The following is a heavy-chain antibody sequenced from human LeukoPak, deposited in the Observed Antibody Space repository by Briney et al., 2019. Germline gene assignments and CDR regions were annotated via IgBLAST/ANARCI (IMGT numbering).Heavy chain of an antibody. D-gene: IGHD2-8*01. CDR1: GGSITNTNYY. Sequence: NPSETLSLTCTVSGGSITNTNYYWAWIRQPPGEGLEWIGSVYHSGITYYTPSLKSRVSISVDTSKNQFSLKVTSVTAADTAVYYWARKWQYQLDYLCQGSLVTVSS. V-gene: IGHV4-39*07. CDR2: VYHSGIT. J-gene: IGHJ4*02. CDR3: ARKWQYQLDY.